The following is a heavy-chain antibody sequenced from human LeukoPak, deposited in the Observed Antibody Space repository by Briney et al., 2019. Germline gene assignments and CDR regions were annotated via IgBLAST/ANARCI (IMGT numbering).Heavy chain of an antibody. Sequence: SETLSLTCAVYGGSFSGCYWSWIRQPPGKGLEWIWEINHSGSTNYNPSLKSRVTISVDTSKNQFSLKLSSVTAADTAVYYCARGREGGEEEFFQGPATYGAGDDYYGMDVWGQGTTVTVSS. CDR2: INHSGST. D-gene: IGHD4-17*01. J-gene: IGHJ6*02. V-gene: IGHV4-34*01. CDR3: ARGREGGEEEFFQGPATYGAGDDYYGMDV. CDR1: GGSFSGCY.